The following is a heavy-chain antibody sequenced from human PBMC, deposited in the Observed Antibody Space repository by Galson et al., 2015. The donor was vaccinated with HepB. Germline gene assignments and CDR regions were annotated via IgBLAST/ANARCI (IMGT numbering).Heavy chain of an antibody. CDR2: ISYDGSNK. V-gene: IGHV3-30*18. D-gene: IGHD3-22*01. Sequence: SLRLSCAASGFTFSSYGMHWVRQAPGKGLEWVAVISYDGSNKYYADSVKGRFTISRDNSKNTLYLQMNSLRAEDTAVYYCAKERYDSSGYYFARYYFDYWGYDAFDIWGQGTMVTVSS. CDR3: AKERYDSSGYYFARYYFDYWGYDAFDI. J-gene: IGHJ3*02. CDR1: GFTFSSYG.